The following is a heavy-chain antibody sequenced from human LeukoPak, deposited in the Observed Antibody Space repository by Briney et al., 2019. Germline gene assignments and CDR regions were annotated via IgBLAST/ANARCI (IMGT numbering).Heavy chain of an antibody. CDR1: GFTFGSYA. J-gene: IGHJ4*02. D-gene: IGHD3-3*01. V-gene: IGHV3-30-3*01. CDR2: ISYDGSNK. CDR3: ARGLYYDFWSGARNYLFDY. Sequence: GGSLRLSCAASGFTFGSYAMHWVRQAPGKGLEWVAVISYDGSNKYYADSVKGRFTISRDNSKNTLYLQMNSLRAEDTAVYYCARGLYYDFWSGARNYLFDYWGQGTLVTVSS.